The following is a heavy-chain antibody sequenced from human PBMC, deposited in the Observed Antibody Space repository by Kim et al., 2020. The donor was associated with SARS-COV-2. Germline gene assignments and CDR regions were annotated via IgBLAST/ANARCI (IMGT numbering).Heavy chain of an antibody. CDR1: GYSFTSYW. J-gene: IGHJ3*01. CDR2: IYPGDSDT. Sequence: GESLKISCKGSGYSFTSYWIGWVRQMPGKGLEWMGIIYPGDSDTRYSPSFQGQVTISADKSISTAYLQWSSLKASDTAIYYCARRDGWEVMRGHAFDVWGQGTMVTVSS. D-gene: IGHD1-26*01. V-gene: IGHV5-51*01. CDR3: ARRDGWEVMRGHAFDV.